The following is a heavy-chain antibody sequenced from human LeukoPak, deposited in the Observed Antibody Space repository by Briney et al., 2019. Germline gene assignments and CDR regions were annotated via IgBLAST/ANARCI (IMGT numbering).Heavy chain of an antibody. CDR1: GFTFSSYW. V-gene: IGHV3-7*01. CDR3: ASQGYYYGSGSYFNY. CDR2: IKQDGSEK. Sequence: PGGSLRLSCAASGFTFSSYWMSWVRQAPGKGLEWVANIKQDGSEKYYVDSVKGRFTISRDNAKNSLYLQMNSLRAEDTAVYYCASQGYYYGSGSYFNYWGQGTLVTVSS. J-gene: IGHJ4*02. D-gene: IGHD3-10*01.